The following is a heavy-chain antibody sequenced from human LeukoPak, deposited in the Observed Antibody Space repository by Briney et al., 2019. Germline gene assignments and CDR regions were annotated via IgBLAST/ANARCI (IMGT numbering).Heavy chain of an antibody. Sequence: GGSLRLSCAASGFTFSSYGMHWVRQAPGKGLEWVAFIRYDGSNKYYADSVKGRFAISRDNSKNTLYLQMNSLRAEDTAVYYCAKDLEDISYYFDYWGQGTLVTVSS. CDR1: GFTFSSYG. J-gene: IGHJ4*02. CDR2: IRYDGSNK. CDR3: AKDLEDISYYFDY. D-gene: IGHD3-3*01. V-gene: IGHV3-30*02.